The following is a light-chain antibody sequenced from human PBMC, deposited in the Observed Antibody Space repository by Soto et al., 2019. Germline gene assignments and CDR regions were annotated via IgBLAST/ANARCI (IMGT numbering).Light chain of an antibody. CDR3: LQGYNFPHT. CDR1: QDIRND. J-gene: IGKJ3*01. V-gene: IGKV1-6*01. Sequence: AIQMTQSPSSLSASVGDRVTITCRASQDIRNDLGWYQQKPEKDPNLLIYAASTLQIGVPSRFSGSRSGTDFTLTISSLQPEDFATYYCLQGYNFPHTFGPGTKVDIK. CDR2: AAS.